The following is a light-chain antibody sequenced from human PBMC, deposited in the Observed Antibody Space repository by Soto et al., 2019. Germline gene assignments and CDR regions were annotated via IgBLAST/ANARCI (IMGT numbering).Light chain of an antibody. CDR2: EVS. J-gene: IGLJ3*02. V-gene: IGLV2-14*01. CDR1: SSDVGGYHY. CDR3: SSYTSSSTLV. Sequence: QSALTQPASVSGSPGQSITISCTGTSSDVGGYHYVSWYQQHPGKAPKLMIYEVSNRPSGLSNRFSGSKSGNTASLTISGLQAEDEADYYCSSYTSSSTLVFGGGTKVTVL.